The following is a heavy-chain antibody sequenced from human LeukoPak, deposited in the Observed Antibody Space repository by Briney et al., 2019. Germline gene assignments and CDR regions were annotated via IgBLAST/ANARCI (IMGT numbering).Heavy chain of an antibody. Sequence: SETLSLTCTVSGGSISTYYWSWIRQPPGKGLEWIGYIYYSGSTNYNPSLKSRVTISVDTSKNQFSLKLSSVTAADTAVYYCARGATSLSYFDSRSQGPLITVSS. CDR2: IYYSGST. CDR3: ARGATSLSYFDS. J-gene: IGHJ4*02. V-gene: IGHV4-59*01. D-gene: IGHD2/OR15-2a*01. CDR1: GGSISTYY.